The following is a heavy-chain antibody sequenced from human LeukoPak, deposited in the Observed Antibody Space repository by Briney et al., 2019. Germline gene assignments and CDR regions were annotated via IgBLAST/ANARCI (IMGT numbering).Heavy chain of an antibody. CDR3: ARGYGVTLIGGVTHYYHYSVGV. Sequence: ASVKVSCKASAYTFTIYGISWVRQAPGQGLEWMGWISAYNGNTNYAQKLQGRVTMTTDTSTSTAYMELRSLRSDDTAVYYCARGYGVTLIGGVTHYYHYSVGVWGKGTTVTVSS. D-gene: IGHD3-3*01. CDR2: ISAYNGNT. J-gene: IGHJ6*03. CDR1: AYTFTIYG. V-gene: IGHV1-18*01.